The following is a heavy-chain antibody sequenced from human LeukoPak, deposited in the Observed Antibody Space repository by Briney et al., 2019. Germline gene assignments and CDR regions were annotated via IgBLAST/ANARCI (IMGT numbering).Heavy chain of an antibody. CDR2: ISVNGADT. D-gene: IGHD3-9*01. Sequence: GGSLRLSCAASEFTFSNFAMSWVRQAPGKGLEWVSSISVNGADTYYADSVKGRFTISRDNSKNTLYLQMSSLRAEDTAVYYCAKLERYFDNDYWGQGTLVTVSS. J-gene: IGHJ4*02. CDR1: EFTFSNFA. V-gene: IGHV3-23*01. CDR3: AKLERYFDNDY.